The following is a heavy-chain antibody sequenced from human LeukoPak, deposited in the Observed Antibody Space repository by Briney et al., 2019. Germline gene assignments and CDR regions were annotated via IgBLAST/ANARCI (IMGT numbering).Heavy chain of an antibody. CDR1: GYTFTSYD. J-gene: IGHJ4*02. CDR3: ARYAVGATTNDY. D-gene: IGHD1-26*01. Sequence: ASVKVSCKASGYTFTSYDINWVRQATGQGLEWMGWMNPNSGNTGYAQKFQGRVTMTRNTSISTAYMELSSLRSGDTAVYYCARYAVGATTNDYWGQGTLVTVSS. V-gene: IGHV1-8*01. CDR2: MNPNSGNT.